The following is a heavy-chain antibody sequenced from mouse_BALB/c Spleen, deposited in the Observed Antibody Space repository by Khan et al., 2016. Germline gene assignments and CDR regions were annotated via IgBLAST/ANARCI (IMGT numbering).Heavy chain of an antibody. J-gene: IGHJ1*01. D-gene: IGHD1-1*01. CDR2: ISYSGST. CDR1: GYSITSDYA. V-gene: IGHV3-2*02. CDR3: ARDLYGSSYDWYFDV. Sequence: EVQLQESGPGLVKPSQSLSLTCTVTGYSITSDYAWNWIRQFPGNKLEWMGYISYSGSTSYNPSLKSRISIPRDTSKNKFFLQLNSVTTEDTATYYCARDLYGSSYDWYFDVWGAGTTVTVSS.